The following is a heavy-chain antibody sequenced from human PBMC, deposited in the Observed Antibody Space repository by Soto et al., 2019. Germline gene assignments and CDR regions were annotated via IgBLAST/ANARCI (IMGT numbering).Heavy chain of an antibody. CDR3: ARRYDFWSGYYNYYYMDV. CDR1: GYTFTSYD. Sequence: GASVKVSCKASGYTFTSYDINCVRQATGQGLEWMGWMNPNSGNTGYAQKFQGRVTMTRNTSISTAYMELSSLRSEDTAVYYCARRYDFWSGYYNYYYMDVWGKGTTVTVSS. D-gene: IGHD3-3*01. J-gene: IGHJ6*03. CDR2: MNPNSGNT. V-gene: IGHV1-8*01.